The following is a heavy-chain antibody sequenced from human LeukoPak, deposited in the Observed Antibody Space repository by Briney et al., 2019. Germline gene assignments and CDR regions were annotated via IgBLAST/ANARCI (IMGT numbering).Heavy chain of an antibody. V-gene: IGHV4-61*05. CDR3: ARHGAGIAAATNWFDP. CDR1: GGSISSSSYY. Sequence: PSETLSLTCTVSGGSISSSSYYWSWIRQPPGKGLEWIGYIYTSGSTNYNPSLKSRVTISVDTSKNQFSLKLSSVTAADTAVYYCARHGAGIAAATNWFDPWGQGTLVTVSS. CDR2: IYTSGST. D-gene: IGHD6-13*01. J-gene: IGHJ5*02.